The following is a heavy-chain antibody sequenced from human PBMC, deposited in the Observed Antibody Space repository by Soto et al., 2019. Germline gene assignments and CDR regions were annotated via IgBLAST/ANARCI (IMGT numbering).Heavy chain of an antibody. D-gene: IGHD3-10*01. CDR1: GYTFTNYD. CDR2: ISTYTGNT. J-gene: IGHJ6*02. Sequence: QVHLVQSGAEVKKPGASVKVSCKASGYTFTNYDINWVRQAPGQGLEWMGWISTYTGNTNYAHKLQGRVTMTTETSTSTAYMELRSLRSDDTAVYYCARGYYYGSGRPTPGGMDVWGQGTTVTVSS. CDR3: ARGYYYGSGRPTPGGMDV. V-gene: IGHV1-18*01.